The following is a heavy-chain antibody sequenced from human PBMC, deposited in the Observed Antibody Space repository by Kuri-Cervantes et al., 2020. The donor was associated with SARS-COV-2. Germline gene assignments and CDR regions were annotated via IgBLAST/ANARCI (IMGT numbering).Heavy chain of an antibody. CDR2: IKQDGSEK. CDR1: GFSFSSYG. D-gene: IGHD3-3*01. J-gene: IGHJ4*02. V-gene: IGHV3-7*01. Sequence: GGSLRLSCAASGFSFSSYGMSWVRQAPGKGLEWVANIKQDGSEKYYVDSVKGRFTISRDNAKNSLYLQMNSLRAEDTAVYYCARVGAYYDFWSGYGPFDYWGQGTLVTISS. CDR3: ARVGAYYDFWSGYGPFDY.